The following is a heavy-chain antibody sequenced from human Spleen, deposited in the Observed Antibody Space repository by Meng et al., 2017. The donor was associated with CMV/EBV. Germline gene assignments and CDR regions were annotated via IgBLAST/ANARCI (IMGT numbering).Heavy chain of an antibody. CDR1: GYTFTTYD. J-gene: IGHJ5*02. V-gene: IGHV1-8*01. Sequence: ASVKVSCKASGYTFTTYDINWVRQVNGQGFEWMGWVNTKSGKTGYAQQFQGRLTISRDNSINTGYMELSSLRSDDTAVYYCASTTYYYDSSGTRWGWFDPWGQGTLVTVSS. CDR3: ASTTYYYDSSGTRWGWFDP. CDR2: VNTKSGKT. D-gene: IGHD3-22*01.